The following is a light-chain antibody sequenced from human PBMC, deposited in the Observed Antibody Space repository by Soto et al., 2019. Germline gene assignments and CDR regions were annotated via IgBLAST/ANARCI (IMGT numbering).Light chain of an antibody. CDR2: KAS. V-gene: IGKV1-5*03. J-gene: IGKJ1*01. Sequence: DIQMTQSPSTLSGSVGDRVTITCRASQTISSWLAWYQQKPGKAPKLLIYKASTLKSGVPSRFSGSGSRTEFTLTISSLQSEDFAVYYCQQYNNWPPWTFGQGTKVEIK. CDR3: QQYNNWPPWT. CDR1: QTISSW.